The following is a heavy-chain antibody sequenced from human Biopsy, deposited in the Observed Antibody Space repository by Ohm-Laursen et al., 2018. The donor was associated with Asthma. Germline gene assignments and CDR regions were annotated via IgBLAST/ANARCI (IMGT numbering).Heavy chain of an antibody. J-gene: IGHJ4*02. V-gene: IGHV1-24*01. CDR3: ASDFPKDYVRYNFQF. CDR1: GYSLTDLS. D-gene: IGHD4-17*01. CDR2: HDHEEGGT. Sequence: ASVKVSCKIPGYSLTDLSMHWVRQAPGQGLEWMGGHDHEEGGTVNARRFQGRVTMTEDTSTDTAYMELSSLSSDDTAVHYCASDFPKDYVRYNFQFWGQGTLVTVSS.